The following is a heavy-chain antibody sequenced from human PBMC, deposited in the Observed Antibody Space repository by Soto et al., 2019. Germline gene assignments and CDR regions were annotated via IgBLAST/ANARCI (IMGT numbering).Heavy chain of an antibody. D-gene: IGHD5-12*01. CDR2: VSYSGST. V-gene: IGHV4-61*01. CDR3: AKGVGGVATLSY. Sequence: QVQLQESGPGLVKPSETLSLTCTVSGGSVSSGSYYWSWIRQPPGKGLEWIAYVSYSGSTNYNPSLKSRXXIXLXXSRNQIFLNLISVTAADTAVYYCAKGVGGVATLSYWGQGTLVTVSS. J-gene: IGHJ4*02. CDR1: GGSVSSGSYY.